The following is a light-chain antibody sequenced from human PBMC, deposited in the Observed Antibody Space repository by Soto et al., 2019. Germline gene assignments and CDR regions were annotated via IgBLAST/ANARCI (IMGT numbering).Light chain of an antibody. CDR1: SSDVGGYNY. J-gene: IGLJ1*01. CDR2: DVS. Sequence: QSVLTQPASVSGSPGQSITISCTGTSSDVGGYNYVSWYQHHPGKAPKLMTYDVSNRPSGVPNRFSGSKSGNTASLTISGLQAEDEADYYCSSYTRSATHVFGNGTKVTVL. V-gene: IGLV2-14*03. CDR3: SSYTRSATHV.